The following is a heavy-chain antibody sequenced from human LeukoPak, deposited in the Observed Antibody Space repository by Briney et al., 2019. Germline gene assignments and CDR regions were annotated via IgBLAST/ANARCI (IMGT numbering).Heavy chain of an antibody. CDR1: GFIFSSYS. CDR2: IRSSSSYI. Sequence: GGSLRPSCAASGFIFSSYSMNWVGQAPGKGLEGVSSIRSSSSYIDYADSVKGRFTLSRDNAKNSLYLPMNSLRAEDTAVYSCARDLWFWSGSPPDILVGDDHWGQGTLVTVSS. V-gene: IGHV3-21*01. CDR3: ARDLWFWSGSPPDILVGDDH. J-gene: IGHJ5*02. D-gene: IGHD3-3*01.